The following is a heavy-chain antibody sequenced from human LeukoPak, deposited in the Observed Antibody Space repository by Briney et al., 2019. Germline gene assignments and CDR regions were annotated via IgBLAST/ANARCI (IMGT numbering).Heavy chain of an antibody. V-gene: IGHV3-73*01. CDR1: GFTFSGSA. CDR2: IRSKANSYAT. J-gene: IGHJ3*02. D-gene: IGHD1-26*01. Sequence: QPGGSLRLPCAASGFTFSGSAMHGLRQPSGKGREWFGRIRSKANSYATAYAASVKGRFTISRDDSKNTAYLQRNSLKTEDTAVYYWARGGSYLSAFDIWGQGTMVTVSS. CDR3: ARGGSYLSAFDI.